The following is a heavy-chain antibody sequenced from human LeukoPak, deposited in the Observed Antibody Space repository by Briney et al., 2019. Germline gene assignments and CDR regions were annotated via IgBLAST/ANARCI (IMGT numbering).Heavy chain of an antibody. CDR2: INHSGST. CDR3: ARLEFCGGDCYSSARGVFFDY. V-gene: IGHV4-34*01. Sequence: SETLSLTCAVYGGSFSGYYWSWIRQPPGEGLEWIGEINHSGSTNYNPSLKSRVTISVDTSKNQFSLKLSSVTAADTAVYYCARLEFCGGDCYSSARGVFFDYWGQGTLVTVSS. J-gene: IGHJ4*02. D-gene: IGHD2-21*02. CDR1: GGSFSGYY.